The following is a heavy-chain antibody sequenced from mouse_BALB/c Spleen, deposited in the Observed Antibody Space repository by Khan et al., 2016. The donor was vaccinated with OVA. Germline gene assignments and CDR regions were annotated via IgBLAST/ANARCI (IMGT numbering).Heavy chain of an antibody. CDR3: TSHLTGSFAY. Sequence: EVELVESGGDLVKPGGSLKLSCAASGFTFSNYGMSWVRQTPDKRLEWVATISSVGSYTYYPDSVKGRFTISRNNAKNTLYLQMTSLRSEDTAMFYCTSHLTGSFAYWGQGTLVTVSA. D-gene: IGHD4-1*01. CDR1: GFTFSNYG. CDR2: ISSVGSYT. V-gene: IGHV5-6*01. J-gene: IGHJ3*01.